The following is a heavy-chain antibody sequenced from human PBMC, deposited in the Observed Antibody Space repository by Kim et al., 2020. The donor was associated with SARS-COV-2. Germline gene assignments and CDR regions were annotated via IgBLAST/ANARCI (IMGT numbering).Heavy chain of an antibody. D-gene: IGHD3-10*01. Sequence: KGRFTISRDNAKNSLYLQMNSLRAEDTAVYYCARVGEGGFWYYYYGMDVWGQGTTVTVSS. J-gene: IGHJ6*02. CDR3: ARVGEGGFWYYYYGMDV. V-gene: IGHV3-11*05.